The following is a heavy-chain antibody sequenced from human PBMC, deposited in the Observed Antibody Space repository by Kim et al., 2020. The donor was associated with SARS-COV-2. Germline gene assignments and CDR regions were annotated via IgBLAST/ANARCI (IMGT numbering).Heavy chain of an antibody. V-gene: IGHV1-8*01. CDR2: GNT. J-gene: IGHJ4*02. D-gene: IGHD3-10*01. CDR3: ARGGSGFDY. Sequence: GNTGDAQKFQGRVTMTMNTSISTAYMELSSLRSEDTAVYYCARGGSGFDYWGQGTLVTVSS.